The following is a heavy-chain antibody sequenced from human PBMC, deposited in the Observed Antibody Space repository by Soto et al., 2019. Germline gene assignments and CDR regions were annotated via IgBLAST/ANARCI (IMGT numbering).Heavy chain of an antibody. J-gene: IGHJ4*02. D-gene: IGHD3-10*01. Sequence: EVQLVESGGGLIQPGGSLRLSCAVSGFTVSNNYMSWVRQAPGKGLEGVSVIYSGGYTAYGDSVKGRFTISRDNSKNTLYPKRKGQSPEDTPVYSWGTHPGGGGYWGQGTLVTVSS. V-gene: IGHV3-53*01. CDR3: GTHPGGGGY. CDR2: IYSGGYT. CDR1: GFTVSNNY.